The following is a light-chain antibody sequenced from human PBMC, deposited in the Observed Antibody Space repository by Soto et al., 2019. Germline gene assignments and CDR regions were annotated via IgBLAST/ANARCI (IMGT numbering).Light chain of an antibody. Sequence: VLTQPASVSGSPGQSITISCTGTSSDVGSYNLVSWYQQHPGKAPKLMIYEGSKRPSGVSNRFSGSKSGNTASLTISGLQAEDEADYYCCSYAGSRVFGGGTKLTVL. CDR1: SSDVGSYNL. J-gene: IGLJ3*02. CDR2: EGS. CDR3: CSYAGSRV. V-gene: IGLV2-23*01.